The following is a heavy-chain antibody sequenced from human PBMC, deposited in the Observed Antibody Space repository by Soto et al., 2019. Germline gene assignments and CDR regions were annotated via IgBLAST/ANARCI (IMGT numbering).Heavy chain of an antibody. V-gene: IGHV4-4*07. Sequence: QVQLQESGPGLVKPSETLSLTCTVTGDSVSKYYWNWIRQPAGKGLEWIGRIYSTRSPNYNPSLKSRVTMSVDTSKNQFSLKLNLSSVTAADTAVYYCARSPAYGDYANLDTWGPGTLVIVSS. D-gene: IGHD4-17*01. CDR1: GDSVSKYY. J-gene: IGHJ5*02. CDR3: ARSPAYGDYANLDT. CDR2: IYSTRSP.